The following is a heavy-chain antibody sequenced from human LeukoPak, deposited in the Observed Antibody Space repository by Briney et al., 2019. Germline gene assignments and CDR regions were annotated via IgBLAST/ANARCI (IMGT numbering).Heavy chain of an antibody. V-gene: IGHV3-74*01. D-gene: IGHD6-13*01. J-gene: IGHJ4*02. Sequence: GGSLRLSCAASGFSFSGHWVHWARQLPGKGLVWVSRISPTGSTTSYADSVKGRFTVSRDNAKNTLYLQVNNLRAEDTAVYYCARGPSSNWSGLDFWGQGTLLTVSS. CDR2: ISPTGSTT. CDR1: GFSFSGHW. CDR3: ARGPSSNWSGLDF.